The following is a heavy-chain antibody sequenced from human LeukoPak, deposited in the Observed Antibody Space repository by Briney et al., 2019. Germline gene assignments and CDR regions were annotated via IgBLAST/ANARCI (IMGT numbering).Heavy chain of an antibody. D-gene: IGHD6-13*01. CDR3: AKQQLVRCFDY. Sequence: PSETLSLTCTVSGGSISHSSYYGGWIRQPPAERLEWIGCISDSCSTYYNPSLKSRVTISVDTSKTQYSLLFLYVTAADTAVYYCAKQQLVRCFDYWGQGTLVTVSS. CDR2: ISDSCST. J-gene: IGHJ4*02. CDR1: GGSISHSSYY. V-gene: IGHV4-39*01.